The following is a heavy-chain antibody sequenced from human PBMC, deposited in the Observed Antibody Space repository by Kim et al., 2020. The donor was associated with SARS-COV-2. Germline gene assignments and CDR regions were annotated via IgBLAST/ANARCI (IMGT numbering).Heavy chain of an antibody. CDR1: GYTFTSYG. Sequence: ASVKVSCKASGYTFTSYGISWVRQAPGQGLEWMGWISAYNGNTNYAQKLQGRVTMTTDTSTSTAYMELRSLRSDDTAVYYCARDPPSGAGAAGLRYFDWLGGRHYYYYMDVWGKGTTVTVSS. D-gene: IGHD3-9*01. J-gene: IGHJ6*03. CDR2: ISAYNGNT. V-gene: IGHV1-18*01. CDR3: ARDPPSGAGAAGLRYFDWLGGRHYYYYMDV.